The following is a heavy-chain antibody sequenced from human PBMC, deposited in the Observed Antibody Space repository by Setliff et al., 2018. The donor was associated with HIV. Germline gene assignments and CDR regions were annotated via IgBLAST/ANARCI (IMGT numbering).Heavy chain of an antibody. CDR3: ARYSPRGYTLTGPY. CDR2: IHYSGFT. J-gene: IGHJ4*02. V-gene: IGHV4-30-4*02. CDR1: GGSIASGDYY. D-gene: IGHD6-25*01. Sequence: PLETLSLTCTVSGGSIASGDYYWNWIRQPPGKGLEWIGYIHYSGFTYYKPSLKSRVTISVDTSKNQFSLKLTSVTAADTAVYYCARYSPRGYTLTGPYWGQGTLVTVSS.